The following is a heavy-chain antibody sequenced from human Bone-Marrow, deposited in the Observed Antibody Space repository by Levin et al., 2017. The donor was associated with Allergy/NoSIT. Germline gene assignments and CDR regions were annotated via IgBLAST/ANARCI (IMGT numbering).Heavy chain of an antibody. J-gene: IGHJ6*02. CDR2: INPNSGGT. V-gene: IGHV1-2*02. D-gene: IGHD3-3*01. CDR3: ARCSADYDFWSGYYVGYYYYGMDV. Sequence: ASVKVSCKASGYTFTGYYMHWVRQAPGQGLEWMGWINPNSGGTNYAQKFQGRVTMTRDTSISTAYMELSRLRSDDTAVYYCARCSADYDFWSGYYVGYYYYGMDVWGQGTTVTVSS. CDR1: GYTFTGYY.